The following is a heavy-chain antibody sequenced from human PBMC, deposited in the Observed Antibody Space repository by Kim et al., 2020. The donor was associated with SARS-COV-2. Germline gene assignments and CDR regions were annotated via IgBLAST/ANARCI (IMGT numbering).Heavy chain of an antibody. Sequence: GGSLRLSCAASGFTFSSYAMHWVRQAPGKGLEWVAVISYDGSNKYYADSVKGRFTISRDNSKNTLYLQMNSLRAEDTAVYYCARSHYGYSYGYSWGQGTLVTVSS. J-gene: IGHJ4*02. V-gene: IGHV3-30*04. CDR3: ARSHYGYSYGYS. D-gene: IGHD5-18*01. CDR1: GFTFSSYA. CDR2: ISYDGSNK.